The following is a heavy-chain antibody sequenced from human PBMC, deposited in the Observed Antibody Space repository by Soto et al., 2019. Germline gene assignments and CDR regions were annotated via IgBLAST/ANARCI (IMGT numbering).Heavy chain of an antibody. D-gene: IGHD3-3*01. CDR3: ARVGSSITIFGVVIQPYYYYHGMDV. CDR1: GYSFTSYW. CDR2: IDPSDSYT. V-gene: IGHV5-10-1*01. Sequence: GESLKISCKGSGYSFTSYWISWVRQMPGKGLEWMGRIDPSDSYTNYSPSFQGHVTISADKSISTAYLQWSSLKASDTAMYYCARVGSSITIFGVVIQPYYYYHGMDVWGQGTTVTVSS. J-gene: IGHJ6*02.